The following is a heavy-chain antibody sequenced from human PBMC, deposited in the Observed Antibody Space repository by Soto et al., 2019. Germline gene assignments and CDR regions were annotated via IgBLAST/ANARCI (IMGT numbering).Heavy chain of an antibody. D-gene: IGHD6-19*01. CDR3: ARGGYSSGWYRENIGYYYYGMDV. CDR2: INPSGGST. V-gene: IGHV1-46*01. J-gene: IGHJ6*02. CDR1: GYTFTSYY. Sequence: ASVKVSYKASGYTFTSYYMHWVRQAPGQGLEWMGIINPSGGSTSYAQKFQGRVTMTRDTSTSTAYMELSSLRSEDTAVYYCARGGYSSGWYRENIGYYYYGMDVWGQGTTVTVSS.